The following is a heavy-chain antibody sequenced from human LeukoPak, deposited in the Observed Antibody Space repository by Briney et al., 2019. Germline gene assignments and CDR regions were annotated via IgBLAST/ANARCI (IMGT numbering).Heavy chain of an antibody. CDR1: GYSFTSYW. CDR2: IYPGDSDT. D-gene: IGHD6-19*01. J-gene: IGHJ2*01. V-gene: IGHV5-51*01. CDR3: ARQGYSSGWDFDL. Sequence: GESLTISCKGSGYSFTSYWIGWVRQMPGKGLEWMGIIYPGDSDTRYSPSFQGQVTISADKSISTAYLQWSSLKASDTAMYYCARQGYSSGWDFDLWGRGTLVTVSS.